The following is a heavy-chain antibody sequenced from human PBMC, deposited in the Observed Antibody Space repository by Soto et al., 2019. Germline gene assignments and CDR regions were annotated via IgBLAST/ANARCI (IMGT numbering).Heavy chain of an antibody. CDR1: YY. Sequence: YYWSWIRQHPGKGLEWIGYIYYSGSTYYNPSLKSRVTISVDTSKNQFSLKLSSVTAADTAVYYCARGASRLGYSSSWYLGNYYGMDVWGQGTTVTVSS. D-gene: IGHD6-13*01. CDR3: ARGASRLGYSSSWYLGNYYGMDV. J-gene: IGHJ6*02. CDR2: IYYSGST. V-gene: IGHV4-31*02.